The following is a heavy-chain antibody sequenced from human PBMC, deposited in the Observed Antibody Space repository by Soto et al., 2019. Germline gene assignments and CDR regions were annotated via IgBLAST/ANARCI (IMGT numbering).Heavy chain of an antibody. CDR2: ITGSGGRP. V-gene: IGHV3-23*01. D-gene: IGHD3-22*01. CDR3: AKATYYYDSSSYYRVYFDY. CDR1: GFTFSDYA. Sequence: EVQLLESGGGLVQPGGSLRLSCAASGFTFSDYAMSWVRQAPGKGLEWVSAITGSGGRPYYADSVKGRFTISRDRTKSTLYLQMSGLRADDTAVYFCAKATYYYDSSSYYRVYFDYWGQGTLVTVSS. J-gene: IGHJ4*02.